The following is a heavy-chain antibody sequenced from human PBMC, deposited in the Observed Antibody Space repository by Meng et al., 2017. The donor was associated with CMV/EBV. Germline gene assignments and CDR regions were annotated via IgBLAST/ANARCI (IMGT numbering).Heavy chain of an antibody. CDR1: GGSISSYY. CDR2: IYYSGNT. CDR3: AGVSGNWFDL. J-gene: IGHJ5*02. Sequence: SETLSLTCPVSGGSISSYYWSWIRQPPGKGLEWIGYIYYSGNTNYNRSLNSRVTLSVDTSKNPYSLRLSTVTAPDTAGYYCAGVSGNWFDLWGQGTLVTVSS. D-gene: IGHD3-10*01. V-gene: IGHV4-59*01.